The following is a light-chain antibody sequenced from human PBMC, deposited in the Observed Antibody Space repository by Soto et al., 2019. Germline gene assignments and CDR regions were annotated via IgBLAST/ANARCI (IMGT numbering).Light chain of an antibody. Sequence: EIVMTQSPANLSVSPGERATLSCRASQSVSSNLAWYQQKPGQGPRLLIYGASTRTTSIPARFSGSGSGTEFTLTINSLQSEDVAVYYYQQYNKWPPYTFGQGTKLEIK. J-gene: IGKJ2*01. CDR2: GAS. V-gene: IGKV3-15*01. CDR3: QQYNKWPPYT. CDR1: QSVSSN.